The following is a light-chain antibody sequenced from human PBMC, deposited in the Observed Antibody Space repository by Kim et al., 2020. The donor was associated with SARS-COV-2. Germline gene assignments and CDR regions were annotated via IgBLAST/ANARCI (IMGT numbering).Light chain of an antibody. V-gene: IGLV3-19*01. J-gene: IGLJ2*01. CDR1: SLRSYY. Sequence: SSELTQDPDVSVALGQTVRITCQGDSLRSYYATWYQQKPGQAPIVVIYGKNNRPSGIPDRFSGSSSGNTASLTITGTQAGDEADYYCNSRDKNKNVLFGGGTQLTVL. CDR3: NSRDKNKNVL. CDR2: GKN.